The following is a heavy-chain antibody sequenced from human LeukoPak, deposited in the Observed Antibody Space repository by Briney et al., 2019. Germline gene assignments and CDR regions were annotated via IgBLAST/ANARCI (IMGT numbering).Heavy chain of an antibody. CDR3: AKGPYYDILTGYYDY. CDR1: GFTFSSYA. J-gene: IGHJ4*02. V-gene: IGHV3-23*01. Sequence: PGGSLRLSCAASGFTFSSYAMSWVRQAPGKGLEWVSAISGSGGSTHYADSVKGRFTISRDNSKNTLYLQMNSLRAEDTAVYYCAKGPYYDILTGYYDYWGQGTLVTVSS. D-gene: IGHD3-9*01. CDR2: ISGSGGST.